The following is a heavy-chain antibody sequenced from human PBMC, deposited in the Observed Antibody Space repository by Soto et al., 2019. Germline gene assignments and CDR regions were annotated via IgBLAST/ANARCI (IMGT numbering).Heavy chain of an antibody. Sequence: GGSLRLSCAASGFTFRNAWMGWVRQAPGKGLEWVGRIKSKTDGGTTDYAAPVKGRFTISRDDSKNTLYLQMNSLKTEDTAVYYCTTDSVLDIVATITDYWGQGTLVTVSS. CDR1: GFTFRNAW. V-gene: IGHV3-15*01. D-gene: IGHD5-12*01. CDR3: TTDSVLDIVATITDY. J-gene: IGHJ4*02. CDR2: IKSKTDGGTT.